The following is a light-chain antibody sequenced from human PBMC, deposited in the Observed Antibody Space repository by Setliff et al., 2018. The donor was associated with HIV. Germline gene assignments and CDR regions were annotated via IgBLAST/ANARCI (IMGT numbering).Light chain of an antibody. J-gene: IGLJ1*01. Sequence: SVLTQPPSVSGAPGQRVSISCTGSISNIGAGYGIHWYQQIPGTAPKLLIYANRNRPSGVPDRFSGSKSGSSASLAITGLQAEDEADYYCQSYDSSLSRGVFGTGTKVTVL. CDR2: ANR. CDR3: QSYDSSLSRGV. V-gene: IGLV1-40*01. CDR1: ISNIGAGYG.